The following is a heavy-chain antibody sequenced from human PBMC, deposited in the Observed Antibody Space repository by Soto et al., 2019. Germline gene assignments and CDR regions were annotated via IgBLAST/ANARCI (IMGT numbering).Heavy chain of an antibody. V-gene: IGHV4-34*01. D-gene: IGHD2-2*01. CDR1: GGSFSGYY. Sequence: SATLSLTCADSGGSFSGYYWSRIRQPPGEGLEWIGEINHSGVTNYSPSLKSRVTISVDRSTKQFSPTLNSVTAADTAFYYCAREPTVEITSRYHAWFDLWGQGTLVTVSS. CDR2: INHSGVT. J-gene: IGHJ5*02. CDR3: AREPTVEITSRYHAWFDL.